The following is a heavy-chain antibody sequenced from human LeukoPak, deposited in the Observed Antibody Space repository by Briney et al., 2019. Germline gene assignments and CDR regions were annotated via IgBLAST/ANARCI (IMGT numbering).Heavy chain of an antibody. CDR1: GGSISSGGYY. J-gene: IGHJ3*02. Sequence: SETLSLTCTVSGGSISSGGYYWSWIRQPPGKGLEWIGYIYHSGSTYYNPSLKSRVTISVDRSKNQFSLKPSSVTAADTAVYYCARLSPGPHRSSQDAFDIWGQGTMVTVSS. D-gene: IGHD6-13*01. CDR3: ARLSPGPHRSSQDAFDI. V-gene: IGHV4-30-2*01. CDR2: IYHSGST.